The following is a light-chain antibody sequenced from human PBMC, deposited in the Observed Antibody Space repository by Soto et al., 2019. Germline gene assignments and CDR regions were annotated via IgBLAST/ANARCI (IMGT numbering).Light chain of an antibody. CDR2: EAS. Sequence: DIQMTQSPSTLSASVGDRVTITCRASQSIRTWLAWYQQKPGTAPKLLIYEASTLERGVPSRFSGLRSGTEFTLSVGSLQPDDFATYYCQQYNDSFPYTFGQGTKLEIK. CDR1: QSIRTW. V-gene: IGKV1-5*03. J-gene: IGKJ2*01. CDR3: QQYNDSFPYT.